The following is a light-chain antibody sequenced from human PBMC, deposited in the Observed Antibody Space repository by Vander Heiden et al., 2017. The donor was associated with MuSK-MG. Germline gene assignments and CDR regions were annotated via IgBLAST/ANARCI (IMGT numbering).Light chain of an antibody. CDR3: AAWDDTLNVV. CDR2: SDD. V-gene: IGLV1-44*01. CDR1: NSNIGSNT. J-gene: IGLJ2*01. Sequence: QSVLTQPPSASGAPGQRVTISCSGSNSNIGSNTVHWYQQFPGSAPKLLIFSDDQRPSGVPDRFSGSKSGTSASLAISGLQAEDEAAYYCAAWDDTLNVVFGGGTKLIV.